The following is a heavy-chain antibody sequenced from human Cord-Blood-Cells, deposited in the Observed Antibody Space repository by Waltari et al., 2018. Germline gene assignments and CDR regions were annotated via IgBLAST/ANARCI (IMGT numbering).Heavy chain of an antibody. D-gene: IGHD3-10*01. J-gene: IGHJ4*02. CDR3: ASGEGDFGFDY. V-gene: IGHV1-3*01. CDR2: INAGSGNT. Sequence: QVQLVQAGDAVKTPGASVKVSCKASGYTFTSYAMHWVRQAPGQRLEWMGGINAGSGNTKYSQKFQGRVTITRDTSASTAYMELSGVSSEETAVYYCASGEGDFGFDYWGQGTRVTVSS. CDR1: GYTFTSYA.